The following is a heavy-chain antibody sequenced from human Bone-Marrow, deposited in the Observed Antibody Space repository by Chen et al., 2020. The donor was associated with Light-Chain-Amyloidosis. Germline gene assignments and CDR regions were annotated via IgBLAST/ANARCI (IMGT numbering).Heavy chain of an antibody. CDR1: GGTFSSYA. V-gene: IGHV1-69*01. Sequence: QVQLVQSGAEVKKPGSSVKVSCKASGGTFSSYAISWVRQAPGQGLEWMGGIIPIFGTANYAQKFQGRVTITADESTSTAYMELSSLRSEDTAVYYCASCTSCYKEDYYYYGMDVWGQGTTVTVSS. J-gene: IGHJ6*02. D-gene: IGHD2-2*02. CDR3: ASCTSCYKEDYYYYGMDV. CDR2: IIPIFGTA.